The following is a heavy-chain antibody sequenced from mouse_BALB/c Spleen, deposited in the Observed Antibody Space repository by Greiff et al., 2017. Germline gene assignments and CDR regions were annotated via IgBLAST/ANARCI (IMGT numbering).Heavy chain of an antibody. V-gene: IGHV1S22*01. CDR1: GYTFTSYW. D-gene: IGHD2-1*01. CDR2: IYPGSGST. CDR3: TRDGNYGFAY. J-gene: IGHJ3*01. Sequence: LQQPGSELVRPGASVKLSCKASGYTFTSYWMHWVKQRHGQGLEWIGNIYPGSGSTNYDEKFKSKGTLTVDTSSSTAYMHLSSLTSEDSAVYYCTRDGNYGFAYWGQGTLVTVSA.